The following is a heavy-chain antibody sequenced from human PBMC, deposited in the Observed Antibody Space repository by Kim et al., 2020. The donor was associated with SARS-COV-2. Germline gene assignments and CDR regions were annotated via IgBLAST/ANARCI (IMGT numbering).Heavy chain of an antibody. J-gene: IGHJ6*02. V-gene: IGHV3-23*01. D-gene: IGHD6-19*01. CDR3: AKDGGIAVAGVRLVGYYYYGMDV. CDR1: GFTFSSYA. Sequence: GGSLRLSCAASGFTFSSYAMTWVSQAPGKGLEWVSAISGSGGSTYYADSVKGRFTISRDNSKNTLYLQMNSLRAEDTAVYYCAKDGGIAVAGVRLVGYYYYGMDVWGQGTTVTVSS. CDR2: ISGSGGST.